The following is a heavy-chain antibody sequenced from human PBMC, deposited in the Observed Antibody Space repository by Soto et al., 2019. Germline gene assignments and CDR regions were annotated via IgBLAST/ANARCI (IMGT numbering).Heavy chain of an antibody. V-gene: IGHV3-48*01. D-gene: IGHD2-2*01. CDR2: ITSSDVT. J-gene: IGHJ4*02. CDR3: VGEVGFQLIY. CDR1: GFTFSTHS. Sequence: EVQLVESGGGLVQPGGSLRLSCAASGFTFSTHSMNWVRQAPGKGLEWISYITSSDVTMYADSVKGRFTISRDNAKNSLYLQMNSLRGGDTAVYFCVGEVGFQLIYWGQGTLVTVSS.